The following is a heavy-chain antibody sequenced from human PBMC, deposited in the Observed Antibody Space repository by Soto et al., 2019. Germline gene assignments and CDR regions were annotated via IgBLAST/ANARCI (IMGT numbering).Heavy chain of an antibody. CDR2: IIPIFSTT. J-gene: IGHJ4*02. V-gene: IGHV1-69*13. CDR3: ARGYYDSSGYSNFDY. CDR1: GGTFTSNV. D-gene: IGHD3-22*01. Sequence: ASVKVSCKASGGTFTSNVISWVRQAPGQGLEWMGGIIPIFSTTNYAQKFQGRLTITVDESTSTAYMELSSLRSEDTAVYYCARGYYDSSGYSNFDYWGQGTLVTVSS.